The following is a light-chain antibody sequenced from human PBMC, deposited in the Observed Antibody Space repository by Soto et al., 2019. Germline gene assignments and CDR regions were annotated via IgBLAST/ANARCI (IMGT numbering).Light chain of an antibody. Sequence: EIVLTQSPGTLSLSPGERATLSCRASQSVRSSYLAWYQQKPVQAPRLLIYGASSRAPGIPDRFGGSGSGTDFTLTISRLEPEDFALYYCQQYGSSPRTFGQGTKVEIK. CDR2: GAS. CDR1: QSVRSSY. J-gene: IGKJ1*01. CDR3: QQYGSSPRT. V-gene: IGKV3-20*01.